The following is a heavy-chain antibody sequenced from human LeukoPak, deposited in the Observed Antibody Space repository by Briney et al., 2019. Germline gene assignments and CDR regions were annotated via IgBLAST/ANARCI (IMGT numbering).Heavy chain of an antibody. CDR1: GGTFSSYA. J-gene: IGHJ4*02. V-gene: IGHV1-69*05. Sequence: PVKVSCKASGGTFSSYAISWVRQAPGQGLEWMGGIIPIFGTANYAQKFQGRVTITTDESTSTAYMELSSLRSEDTAVYYCASVESKALAYWGQGTLVTVSS. D-gene: IGHD2/OR15-2a*01. CDR3: ASVESKALAY. CDR2: IIPIFGTA.